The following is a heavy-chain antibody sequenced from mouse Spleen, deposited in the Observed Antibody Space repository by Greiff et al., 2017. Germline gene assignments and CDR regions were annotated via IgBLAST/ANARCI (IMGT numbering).Heavy chain of an antibody. Sequence: EVKLVESGGGLVKPGGSLKLSCAASGFTFSDYGMHWVRQAPEKGLEWVAYISSGSSTIYYADTVKGRFTISRDNARNILYLQMSSLRSEDTAMYYCASWLRGFAYWGQGTLVTVSA. V-gene: IGHV5-17*01. CDR2: ISSGSSTI. CDR1: GFTFSDYG. J-gene: IGHJ3*01. CDR3: ASWLRGFAY. D-gene: IGHD2-2*01.